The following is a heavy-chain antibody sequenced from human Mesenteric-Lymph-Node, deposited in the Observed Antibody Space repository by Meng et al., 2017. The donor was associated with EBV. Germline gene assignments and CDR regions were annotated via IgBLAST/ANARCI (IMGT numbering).Heavy chain of an antibody. Sequence: EVQWVQPGGRFVQPGGSLSLSCAASGFTFSHYWILWVRQAPGKGLVWVSRINTDGTSTYYADSVKGRFTISRDNAKNTLYLQMNSLRAEDTAMYYCARERRVGWGQGTLVTVSS. CDR1: GFTFSHYW. CDR3: ARERRVG. V-gene: IGHV3-74*01. J-gene: IGHJ4*02. CDR2: INTDGTST.